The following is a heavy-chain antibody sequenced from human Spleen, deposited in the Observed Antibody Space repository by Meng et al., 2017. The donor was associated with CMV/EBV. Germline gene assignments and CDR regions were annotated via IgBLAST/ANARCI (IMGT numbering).Heavy chain of an antibody. CDR1: GYSFTSYW. V-gene: IGHV5-51*01. Sequence: KVSCKGSGYSFTSYWIGWVRQMPGKGLEWMGIIYPGDSDTRYSPSFQGQVTISADKSISTAYPQWSSLKASDTAMYYCARQGCTSTSCYTDYYHGMDVWGQGTTVTVSS. CDR3: ARQGCTSTSCYTDYYHGMDV. J-gene: IGHJ6*02. CDR2: IYPGDSDT. D-gene: IGHD2-2*02.